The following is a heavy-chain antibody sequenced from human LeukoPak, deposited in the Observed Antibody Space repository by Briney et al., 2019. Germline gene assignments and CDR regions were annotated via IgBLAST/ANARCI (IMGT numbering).Heavy chain of an antibody. J-gene: IGHJ4*02. D-gene: IGHD6-19*01. V-gene: IGHV4-39*01. CDR1: GGSISSSNYY. CDR2: IYYSGTT. CDR3: ARQGYSSGWSNYFDY. Sequence: PSETLSLTCTVSGGSISSSNYYWGWIRQPPEKGLERIGSIYYSGTTYYNPSLKSRVTLSVDTSKNQFSLRLSSVTAADTAVYYCARQGYSSGWSNYFDYWGQGTLVTVSS.